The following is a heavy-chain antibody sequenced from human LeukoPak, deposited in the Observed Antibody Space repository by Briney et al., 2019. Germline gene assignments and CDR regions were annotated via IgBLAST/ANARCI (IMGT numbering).Heavy chain of an antibody. CDR2: IYPGDSDT. CDR1: GYSFTTYW. CDR3: ASLPDTYYYDSSGYPGFDP. D-gene: IGHD3-22*01. V-gene: IGHV5-51*01. J-gene: IGHJ5*02. Sequence: GESLKISCKGSGYSFTTYWIGWVRQMPGKGLEWMGIIYPGDSDTRYSPSFQGQVTISADKSISTAYLQWSSLKASDTAMYYCASLPDTYYYDSSGYPGFDPWGQGTLVTVSS.